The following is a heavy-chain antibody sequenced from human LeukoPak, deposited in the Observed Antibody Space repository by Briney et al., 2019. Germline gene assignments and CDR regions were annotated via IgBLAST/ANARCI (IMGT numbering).Heavy chain of an antibody. D-gene: IGHD2-2*03. CDR2: ISGSGGST. Sequence: GGSLRLSCAASGFTFSSYAMSWVRQAPGKGLEWVSAISGSGGSTYYADSVKGRFTISRDNSKNTLYLQMNSLRAEDTAVHYCARQVGYCSSTSCVGLIGYWGQGTLVTVSS. V-gene: IGHV3-23*01. J-gene: IGHJ4*02. CDR1: GFTFSSYA. CDR3: ARQVGYCSSTSCVGLIGY.